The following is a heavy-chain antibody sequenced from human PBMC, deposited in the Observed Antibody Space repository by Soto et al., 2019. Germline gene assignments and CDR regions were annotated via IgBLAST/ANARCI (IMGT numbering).Heavy chain of an antibody. V-gene: IGHV1-69*13. CDR3: ARDLGYYGSGSYSKGYYYYGMDV. Sequence: AASVKVSCKASGGTPSSYAISWVRQAPGQGLEWMGGIIPIFGTANYAQKFQGRVTITADESTSTAYMELSSLRSEDTAVYYCARDLGYYGSGSYSKGYYYYGMDVWGQGTTVTVSS. J-gene: IGHJ6*02. CDR2: IIPIFGTA. D-gene: IGHD3-10*01. CDR1: GGTPSSYA.